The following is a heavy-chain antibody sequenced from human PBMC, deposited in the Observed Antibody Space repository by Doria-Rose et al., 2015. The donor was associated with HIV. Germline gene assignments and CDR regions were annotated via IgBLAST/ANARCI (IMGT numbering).Heavy chain of an antibody. V-gene: IGHV4-34*01. Sequence: SGSTNYNPSLRSRVTISRDTSKNQFSLKLISVTAADTAVYYCARGTGYCSGGSCYGGFDSWGQGTLITVSS. CDR2: SGST. CDR3: ARGTGYCSGGSCYGGFDS. D-gene: IGHD2-15*01. J-gene: IGHJ4*02.